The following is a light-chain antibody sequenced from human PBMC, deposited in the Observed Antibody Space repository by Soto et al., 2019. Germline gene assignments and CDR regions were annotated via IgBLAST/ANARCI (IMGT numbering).Light chain of an antibody. V-gene: IGKV3-20*01. CDR3: LQHNSYPPWT. Sequence: EIVLTQSPGTLSLSPGERATLSCRASPSVSGSNLAWYQQKPGQAPRLVIYGASSRATGIPDRFSGSGSGTDFTLTISSLQPEDFATYYCLQHNSYPPWTFGQGTNVDIK. J-gene: IGKJ1*01. CDR2: GAS. CDR1: PSVSGSN.